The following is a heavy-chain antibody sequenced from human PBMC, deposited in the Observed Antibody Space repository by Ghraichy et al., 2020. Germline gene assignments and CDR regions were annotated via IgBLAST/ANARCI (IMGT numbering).Heavy chain of an antibody. D-gene: IGHD3-9*01. V-gene: IGHV2-5*01. J-gene: IGHJ4*02. CDR1: GFSLSTSGVG. CDR2: IYWNGDK. Sequence: SGPTLVKPTQTLTLTCTFSGFSLSTSGVGVGWIRQPPGKALEWLALIYWNGDKRYSPSLKSRLTITKDTSKNQVVLTMTNMDPVDTATYYCAHSREYYDILTGYYILDYWGQGTLVTVSS. CDR3: AHSREYYDILTGYYILDY.